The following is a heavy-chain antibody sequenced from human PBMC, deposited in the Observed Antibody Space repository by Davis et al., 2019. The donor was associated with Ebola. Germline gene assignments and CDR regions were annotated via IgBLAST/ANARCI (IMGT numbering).Heavy chain of an antibody. CDR1: GFTFSSYS. V-gene: IGHV3-21*01. D-gene: IGHD6-13*01. J-gene: IGHJ6*02. CDR2: ISSSSSYI. Sequence: PGGSLRLSCAASGFTFSSYSMNWVRQAPGKGLEWVSSISSSSSYIYYADSVKGRFTISRDNAKNSLYLQMNSLRAEDTAVYYCARRGHSSSWYVHYYGMDVWGQGTTVTVSS. CDR3: ARRGHSSSWYVHYYGMDV.